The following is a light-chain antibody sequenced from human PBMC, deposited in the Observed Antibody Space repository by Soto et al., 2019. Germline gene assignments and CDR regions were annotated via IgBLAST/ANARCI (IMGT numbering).Light chain of an antibody. Sequence: EIVLTQSPGTLSLSPGQRATLSCRASQSLSSSFLAWYRQKPGQAPRLIIYGASSRAAGIPDRFSGSGSGTDFTLTISSLEPEDFAVYYCHQFATTRSFGQGTKVDIK. V-gene: IGKV3-20*01. CDR2: GAS. CDR3: HQFATTRS. J-gene: IGKJ1*01. CDR1: QSLSSSF.